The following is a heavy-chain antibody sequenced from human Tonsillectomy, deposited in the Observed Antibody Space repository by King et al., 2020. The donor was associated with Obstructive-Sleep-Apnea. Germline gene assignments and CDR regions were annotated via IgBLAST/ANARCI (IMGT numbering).Heavy chain of an antibody. CDR2: ISSSATSR. CDR3: AKHGGDILTAYRYYLDY. J-gene: IGHJ4*02. CDR1: GFTFSVYD. D-gene: IGHD3-9*01. Sequence: VQLVEAGGGLVQPGVSLRLSCAASGFTFSVYDMNWFLHAPGKGLELVSFISSSATSRYYLDSVRVRFTISRDNSENTLYLQMNSLRDEDTAVYYCAKHGGDILTAYRYYLDYWGQGALVTVSS. V-gene: IGHV3-23*04.